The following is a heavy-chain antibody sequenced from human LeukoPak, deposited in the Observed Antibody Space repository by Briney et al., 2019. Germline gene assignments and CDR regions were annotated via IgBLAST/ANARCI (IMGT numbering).Heavy chain of an antibody. CDR3: VQNIPGAVEH. CDR1: GGSISSSSYY. J-gene: IGHJ1*01. CDR2: IYPSGAT. D-gene: IGHD1-20*01. Sequence: KASETLSLTCTVSGGSISSSSYYWGWLRQPPGKGPECIGNIYPSGATYYNPSLKSRVTISLDTSKSQFSLRLSSVTAADTAVYYCVQNIPGAVEHWGQGTLVTVSS. V-gene: IGHV4-39*01.